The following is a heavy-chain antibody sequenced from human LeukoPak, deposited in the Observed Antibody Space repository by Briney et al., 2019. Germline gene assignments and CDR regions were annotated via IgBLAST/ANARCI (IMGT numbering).Heavy chain of an antibody. CDR1: GFTFSSYG. J-gene: IGHJ4*02. CDR3: ARDIEPGYSSATPGYY. CDR2: IKGGGSDK. V-gene: IGHV3-7*01. Sequence: PGGTLRLSCAASGFTFSSYGMSWVRQAPGKGLEWVASIKGGGSDKIYVDSVRGRFTISRDNAKNSLNLQMKSLRVENTAVYYCARDIEPGYSSATPGYYWGQGTLFTAS. D-gene: IGHD6-19*01.